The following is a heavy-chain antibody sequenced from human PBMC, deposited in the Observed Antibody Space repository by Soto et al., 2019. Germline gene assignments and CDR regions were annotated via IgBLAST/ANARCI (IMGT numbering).Heavy chain of an antibody. CDR1: GFSLSTSGVG. D-gene: IGHD3-22*01. CDR3: ALSYYYDSSGYFDY. V-gene: IGHV2-5*02. CDR2: IYWDDDK. J-gene: IGHJ4*02. Sequence: KESGPTLVKPTQTLTLTCTFSGFSLSTSGVGVGWIRQPPGKALEWLALIYWDDDKRYSPSLKSRLTITKDTSKNQVVLTMTNMDPVDTATYYCALSYYYDSSGYFDYWGQGTLVTVSS.